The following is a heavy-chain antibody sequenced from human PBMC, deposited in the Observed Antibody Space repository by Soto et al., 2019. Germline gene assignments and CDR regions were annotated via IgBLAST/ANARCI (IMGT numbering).Heavy chain of an antibody. CDR3: ARDAALRGFAP. V-gene: IGHV4-31*03. CDR1: GGSTSSGGYY. D-gene: IGHD2-15*01. CDR2: VYYSGST. J-gene: IGHJ5*02. Sequence: QVQLQESGPRLVKPSQTLSLTCTVSGGSTSSGGYYWSWIRQYPGKGLEWIGFVYYSGSTYYNPSFRGRVIISVVTSKRQLSLKLGSVTAGDTAVYYCARDAALRGFAPWGQGPLVNVSS.